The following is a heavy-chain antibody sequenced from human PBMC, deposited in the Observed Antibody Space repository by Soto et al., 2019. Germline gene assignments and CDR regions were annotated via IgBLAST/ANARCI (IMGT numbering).Heavy chain of an antibody. CDR3: ARVRHDSSGYYFDY. V-gene: IGHV4-59*01. J-gene: IGHJ4*02. D-gene: IGHD3-22*01. Sequence: SETLSLTCTVSGGSINSYYWNWIRQPPGKGLEWIGYIYYSGSTNYNPSLKSRVTTSVDTSKNQFSLNLSSVTAADTVVYYCARVRHDSSGYYFDYWGQGTLVTVSS. CDR2: IYYSGST. CDR1: GGSINSYY.